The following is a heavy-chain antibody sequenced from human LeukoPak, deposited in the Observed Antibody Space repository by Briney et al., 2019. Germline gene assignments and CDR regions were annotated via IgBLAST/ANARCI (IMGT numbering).Heavy chain of an antibody. CDR1: GFTFSDYY. Sequence: PGRSLRLSCAASGFTFSDYYMSWIRQAPGKGLEWVSYISSSSSYTNYADSVKGRFTISRDNAKNSLYLQMNSLRAEDTAVYYCARDPLIGDPFDYWGQGTLVTVSS. D-gene: IGHD2-21*01. J-gene: IGHJ4*02. CDR2: ISSSSSYT. CDR3: ARDPLIGDPFDY. V-gene: IGHV3-11*05.